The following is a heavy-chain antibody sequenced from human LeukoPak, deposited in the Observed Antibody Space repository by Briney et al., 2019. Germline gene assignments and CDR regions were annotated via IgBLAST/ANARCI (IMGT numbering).Heavy chain of an antibody. V-gene: IGHV3-23*01. CDR3: AKDRGPFGELSFDAFDI. CDR1: RFSFSDYD. CDR2: ISGSGGST. D-gene: IGHD3-10*01. Sequence: GRSLRLSCRASRFSFSDYDMHWVRQAPGKGLEWVSAISGSGGSTYYADSVKGRFTISRDNSKNTLYLQMNSLRAEDTAVYYCAKDRGPFGELSFDAFDIWGQGTMVTVSS. J-gene: IGHJ3*02.